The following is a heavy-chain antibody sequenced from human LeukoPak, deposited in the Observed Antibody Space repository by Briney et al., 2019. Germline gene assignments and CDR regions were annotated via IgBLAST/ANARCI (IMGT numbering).Heavy chain of an antibody. Sequence: MTSETLSLTCTVSGGSISSYYWGWIRQPPGKGLEWIGSIYYSGSTYYNPSLKSRVTISVDTSKNQFSLKLSSVTAADTAVYYCARDRLQYCSSTSCPDYFDYWGQGTLVTVSS. CDR2: IYYSGST. D-gene: IGHD2-2*01. J-gene: IGHJ4*02. CDR3: ARDRLQYCSSTSCPDYFDY. V-gene: IGHV4-39*02. CDR1: GGSISSYY.